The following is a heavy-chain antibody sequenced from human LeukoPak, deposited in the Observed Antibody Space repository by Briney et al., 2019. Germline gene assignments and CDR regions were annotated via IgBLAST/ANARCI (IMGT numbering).Heavy chain of an antibody. CDR1: XXSXXSISSNT. V-gene: IGHV4-39*01. CDR2: IHYTGIT. CDR3: ARLPTGYPNWFDT. D-gene: IGHD5-18*01. J-gene: IGHJ5*02. Sequence: TXXLXXXXXXXSXXSISSNTWAWXRQXPGKGLELIAAIHYTGITYYNPSFMSRVTISVDTSKNQFSLKLNSLTATDTAVYYCARLPTGYPNWFDTWGQGILVTVSS.